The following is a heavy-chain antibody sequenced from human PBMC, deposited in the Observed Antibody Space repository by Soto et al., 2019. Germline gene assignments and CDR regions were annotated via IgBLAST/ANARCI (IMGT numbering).Heavy chain of an antibody. D-gene: IGHD5-18*01. V-gene: IGHV3-30*18. J-gene: IGHJ6*02. Sequence: GGSLRLSCAASGFTFSSYGMHWVRQAPGKGLEWVAVISYDGSNKYYADSVKGRFTISRDNSKNTLYLQMDRLRAEDTAVYYCAKGTAMVTSYGMDVWGQGTTVTVSS. CDR2: ISYDGSNK. CDR1: GFTFSSYG. CDR3: AKGTAMVTSYGMDV.